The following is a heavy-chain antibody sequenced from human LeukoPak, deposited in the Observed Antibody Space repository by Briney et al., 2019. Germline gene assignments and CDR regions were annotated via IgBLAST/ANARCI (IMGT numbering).Heavy chain of an antibody. Sequence: SETLSLTCIVSGGSVSSGSYYWSWIRQPPGKGLEWIGYIYYSGSTNYNPSLKSRVTTSVDTSKNQFSLKLSSVTAADTAVYYCAREAGYYYDSSGYYRAGAFDIWGQGTMVTVSS. V-gene: IGHV4-61*01. J-gene: IGHJ3*02. CDR2: IYYSGST. D-gene: IGHD3-22*01. CDR3: AREAGYYYDSSGYYRAGAFDI. CDR1: GGSVSSGSYY.